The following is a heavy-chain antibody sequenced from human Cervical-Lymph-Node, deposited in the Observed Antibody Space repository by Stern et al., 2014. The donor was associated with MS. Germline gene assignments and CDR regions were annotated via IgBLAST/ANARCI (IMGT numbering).Heavy chain of an antibody. CDR1: GYTFTTYY. D-gene: IGHD1-1*01. J-gene: IGHJ4*02. CDR2: FNPSGGKT. CDR3: ARVLSLATSDS. V-gene: IGHV1-46*01. Sequence: QVQLVQSGAEIRKPGASVKISCEASGYTFTTYYMHWGRKAPGQGLEWVALFNPSGGKTTYAQRFQGRVTVTGDTSTSTVYMELTGLRSEDTAVYYCARVLSLATSDSWGQGTLVIVSS.